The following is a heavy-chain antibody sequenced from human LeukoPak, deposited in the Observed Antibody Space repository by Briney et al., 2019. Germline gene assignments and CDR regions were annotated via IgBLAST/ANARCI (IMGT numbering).Heavy chain of an antibody. CDR2: IDSSGSS. D-gene: IGHD3-22*01. CDR1: GGSISNTN. Sequence: SETLSLTCTVSGGSISNTNWGWIRQPPGKGLEWIGNIDSSGSSHYNPSLRSRATISVDTSKSHFSLKLTSATAADTALYYCARLIYYGGLYFYYDMDVWGKGTTVAVSS. V-gene: IGHV4-39*02. CDR3: ARLIYYGGLYFYYDMDV. J-gene: IGHJ6*03.